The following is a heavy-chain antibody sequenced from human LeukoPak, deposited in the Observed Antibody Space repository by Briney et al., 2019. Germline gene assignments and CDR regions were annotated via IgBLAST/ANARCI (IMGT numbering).Heavy chain of an antibody. D-gene: IGHD5-18*01. Sequence: GGSLRLSCAASGFTFSSYAMHWVRQAPGKGLEWVAVISYDGSNKYYADSVKGRFTISRDNSKNTLYLQMNSLRAEDTAVYYCARAFGYSYGTGRDYWGQGTLVTVSS. CDR3: ARAFGYSYGTGRDY. CDR2: ISYDGSNK. J-gene: IGHJ4*02. CDR1: GFTFSSYA. V-gene: IGHV3-30-3*01.